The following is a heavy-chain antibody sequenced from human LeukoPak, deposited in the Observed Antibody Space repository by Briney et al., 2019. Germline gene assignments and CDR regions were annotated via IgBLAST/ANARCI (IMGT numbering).Heavy chain of an antibody. V-gene: IGHV3-23*01. J-gene: IGHJ4*02. CDR1: GFTFSSYV. CDR3: AKSSSGAFDY. D-gene: IGHD3-10*01. CDR2: ITASGGST. Sequence: GGSLRLSCAASGFTFSSYVLSWVRQAPGKGLEWVSAITASGGSTYYADSVKGRFTISRDNSKITLFLQMNSLRAEDTAVYYCAKSSSGAFDYWGQGTLVTVSS.